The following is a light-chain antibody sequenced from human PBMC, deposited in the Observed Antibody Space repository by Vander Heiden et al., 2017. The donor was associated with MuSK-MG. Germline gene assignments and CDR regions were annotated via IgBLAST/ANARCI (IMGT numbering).Light chain of an antibody. CDR1: SGDVGASHP. CDR2: EVS. V-gene: IGLV2-14*01. Sequence: QSALTQPASLSGSPGQSFTISCPGPSGDVGASHPSPWYQQHPGKAPKLMIYEVSYRPSGVSNRFSASKAGTTASLTISGLQAEGEADYYCSSFTTSSTWVFGGGTRLTVL. J-gene: IGLJ3*02. CDR3: SSFTTSSTWV.